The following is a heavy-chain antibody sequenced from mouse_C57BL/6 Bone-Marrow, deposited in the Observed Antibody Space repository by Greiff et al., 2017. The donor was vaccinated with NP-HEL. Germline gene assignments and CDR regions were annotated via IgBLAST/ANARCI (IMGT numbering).Heavy chain of an antibody. Sequence: VQLQQSGPELVKPGASVKISCKASGYSFTGYYMNWVKQSPEKSLEWIGEINPSTGGTTYNQKLKAKATLTVDKSSSTAYMQLKSLTSEDYAVYYCASFYDGYYWFAYWCRETLVTVSA. CDR1: GYSFTGYY. CDR3: ASFYDGYYWFAY. V-gene: IGHV1-42*01. CDR2: INPSTGGT. D-gene: IGHD2-3*01. J-gene: IGHJ3*01.